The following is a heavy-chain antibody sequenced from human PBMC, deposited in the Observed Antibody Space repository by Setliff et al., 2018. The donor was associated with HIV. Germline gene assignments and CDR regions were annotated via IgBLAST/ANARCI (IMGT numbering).Heavy chain of an antibody. J-gene: IGHJ4*02. CDR3: VTGYNSVWYSVF. CDR2: IYQSGNA. CDR1: GHSISSGYF. Sequence: SETLSLTCAVSGHSISSGYFCGWIRQTPGKGLEWIGNIYQSGNAYYNPSLKSRVTISVDTSRNRFSLKLSSVTAAETAVYYCVTGYNSVWYSVFWGQGILVTVSS. V-gene: IGHV4-38-2*01. D-gene: IGHD6-13*01.